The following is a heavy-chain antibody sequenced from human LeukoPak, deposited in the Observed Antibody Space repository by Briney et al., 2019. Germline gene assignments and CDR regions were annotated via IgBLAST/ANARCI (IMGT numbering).Heavy chain of an antibody. J-gene: IGHJ4*02. CDR3: ASLVATLL. V-gene: IGHV1-69*04. D-gene: IGHD5-12*01. CDR1: GGTFSCYA. Sequence: GASVKVSCKASGGTFSCYAVSWVRQAPGQGLEWMGRIIPILGIANYAQKFQGRVTITADKSTSTAYMELSSLRSEDTAVYYCASLVATLLWGQGTLVTVSS. CDR2: IIPILGIA.